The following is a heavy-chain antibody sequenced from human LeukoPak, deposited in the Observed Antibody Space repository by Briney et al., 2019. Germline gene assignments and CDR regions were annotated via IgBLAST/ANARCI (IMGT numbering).Heavy chain of an antibody. CDR1: GYTFTSYG. J-gene: IGHJ4*02. V-gene: IGHV1-18*01. CDR3: ARGVGFLEWYYYFDY. CDR2: ISAYNGNT. D-gene: IGHD3-3*01. Sequence: ASVKVSCKASGYTFTSYGISWVRQAPGQGLEWMGWISAYNGNTNYAQKLQGRVTMTTDTSTSTAYMELRSLRSDDTAVYYCARGVGFLEWYYYFDYWGQGTLVTVSS.